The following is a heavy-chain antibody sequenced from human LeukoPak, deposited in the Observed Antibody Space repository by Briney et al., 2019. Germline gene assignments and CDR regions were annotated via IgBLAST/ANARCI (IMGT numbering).Heavy chain of an antibody. V-gene: IGHV3-7*03. CDR1: GFTLSSYW. Sequence: GGSLRLSCAASGFTLSSYWMSWVRQAPGKGLEWVANIKQDGSEKYYVDSVKGRFTISRDNAKNSLHLQMNSLRAEDTAVYYCARGQRAIGYCSSTSCSFGMDVWGKGTTVTVSS. J-gene: IGHJ6*04. D-gene: IGHD2-2*01. CDR2: IKQDGSEK. CDR3: ARGQRAIGYCSSTSCSFGMDV.